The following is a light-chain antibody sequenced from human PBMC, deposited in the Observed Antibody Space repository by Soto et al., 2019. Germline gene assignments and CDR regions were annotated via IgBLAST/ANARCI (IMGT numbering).Light chain of an antibody. CDR2: GAS. V-gene: IGKV3D-20*02. J-gene: IGKJ5*01. CDR1: QSVSSSY. Sequence: EIVLTQSPATLSLSPGERATLSCRASQSVSSSYLAWYQQKPGQAPRLLIYGASSRATGIPDRFSGSGSGTDFTLTINSLEPEDFAVYYCQQRSNWPPITFGQGTRLEIK. CDR3: QQRSNWPPIT.